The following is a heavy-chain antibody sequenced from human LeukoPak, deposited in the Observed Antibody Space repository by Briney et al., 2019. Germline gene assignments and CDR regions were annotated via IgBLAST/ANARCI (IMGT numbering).Heavy chain of an antibody. CDR3: AKPSYSSGWYSYFDY. CDR1: GFTFSSYA. V-gene: IGHV3-23*01. D-gene: IGHD6-19*01. J-gene: IGHJ4*02. Sequence: GGSLRLSCAASGFTFSSYAMSWVRQAPGKGLEWVSAISGSGDSTYYADSVKGRFTISRDNSKNTLYLQMNSLRAEDTAVYYCAKPSYSSGWYSYFDYWGQGTLVTVSS. CDR2: ISGSGDST.